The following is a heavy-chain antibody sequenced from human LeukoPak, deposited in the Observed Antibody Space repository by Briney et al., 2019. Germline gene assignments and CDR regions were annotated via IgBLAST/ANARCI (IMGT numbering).Heavy chain of an antibody. V-gene: IGHV3-23*01. CDR1: GFTFSSYA. J-gene: IGHJ5*02. CDR3: AKDLGCSSSRCSNNWFDP. Sequence: PGGSLRLSCAASGFTFSSYAMHWVRQAPGRGLEWVSLISASGGSIYYADSVKGRFTISRDNSKNTLYLQMNSLRAEDSALYYCAKDLGCSSSRCSNNWFDPWAREPWSPSPQ. D-gene: IGHD2-2*01. CDR2: ISASGGSI.